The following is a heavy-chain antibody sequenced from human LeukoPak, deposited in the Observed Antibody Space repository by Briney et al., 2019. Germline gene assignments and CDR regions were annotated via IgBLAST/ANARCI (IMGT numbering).Heavy chain of an antibody. CDR1: GGSFSGYY. CDR2: INHSGST. J-gene: IGHJ5*02. V-gene: IGHV4-34*01. CDR3: ARDDRVYYYGSGSYLAWFDP. D-gene: IGHD3-10*01. Sequence: PSETLSLTCAVYGGSFSGYYWSWIRQPPGKGLEWIGEINHSGSTNYNPSLKSRVTISVDTSKNQFSLKLSSVTAADTAVYYCARDDRVYYYGSGSYLAWFDPWGQGTLVTVSS.